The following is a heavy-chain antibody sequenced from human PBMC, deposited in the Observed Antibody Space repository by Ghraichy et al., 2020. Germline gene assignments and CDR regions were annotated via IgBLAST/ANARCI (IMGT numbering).Heavy chain of an antibody. CDR3: ASYYGDYDNWFDP. J-gene: IGHJ5*02. V-gene: IGHV3-48*03. CDR2: ISSSGSTI. Sequence: GGSLRLSCAASGFTFSSYEMNWVRQAPGKGLEWVSYISSSGSTIYYADSVKGRFTISRDNAKNSLYLQMNSLRAEDTAVYYCASYYGDYDNWFDPWGQGTLVTVSS. CDR1: GFTFSSYE. D-gene: IGHD4-17*01.